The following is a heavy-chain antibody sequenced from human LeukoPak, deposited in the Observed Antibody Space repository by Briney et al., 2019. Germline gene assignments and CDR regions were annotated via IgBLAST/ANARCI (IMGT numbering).Heavy chain of an antibody. Sequence: SETLSLTCTVTGGSISFYYWSWIRQPPGKGLEWIGYIYYSGSTNYNPSLKSRVTISVDTSKNQFSLKLSSVTAADTAVYYCARGGGSLNNWGQGTLVTVSS. V-gene: IGHV4-59*01. CDR2: IYYSGST. D-gene: IGHD2-15*01. CDR3: ARGGGSLNN. CDR1: GGSISFYY. J-gene: IGHJ4*02.